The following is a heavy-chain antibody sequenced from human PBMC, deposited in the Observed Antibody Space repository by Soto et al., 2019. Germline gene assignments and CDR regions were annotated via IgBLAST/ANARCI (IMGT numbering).Heavy chain of an antibody. J-gene: IGHJ6*02. Sequence: SQTLSLTCAISGASVSSNSAAWNWISQSPSRGLEWLGRTYYRSKWYNDYAVSVKRRITINPDTSKNQFSLQLNSVTPEDTAVYYCARDQSITIFGVVIKTPVYYYGMDVWGQETTVTVSS. CDR2: TYYRSKWYN. CDR3: ARDQSITIFGVVIKTPVYYYGMDV. V-gene: IGHV6-1*01. D-gene: IGHD3-3*01. CDR1: GASVSSNSAA.